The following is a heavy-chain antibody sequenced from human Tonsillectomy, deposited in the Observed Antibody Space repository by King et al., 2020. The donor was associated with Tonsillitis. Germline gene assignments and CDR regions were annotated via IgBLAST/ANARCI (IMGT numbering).Heavy chain of an antibody. Sequence: QLVQSGAEVKKPGSSVKVSCKASGGTFSSYAISWVRQAPGQGLEWMGRIIPILGIAKYAQKFQGRVTVTADKSTSTVYMEVSSLRSEDTAVYYCARDRGPTRERATMRPPLDYWGQGTLVTVSS. V-gene: IGHV1-69*09. D-gene: IGHD5-24*01. CDR1: GGTFSSYA. CDR3: ARDRGPTRERATMRPPLDY. J-gene: IGHJ4*02. CDR2: IIPILGIA.